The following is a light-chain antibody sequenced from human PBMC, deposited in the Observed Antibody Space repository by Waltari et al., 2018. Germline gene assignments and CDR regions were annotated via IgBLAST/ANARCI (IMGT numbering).Light chain of an antibody. CDR2: GAS. CDR1: PGVSSSY. J-gene: IGKJ1*01. Sequence: ESVWTQSQGSLSLAPGERATRACRASPGVSSSYLAWYQQKPGQAPRLLIYGASSRATGIPDRFSGSGSGTDFTLTISRLVPEDFAVYYCQQYGSSPQWTFGQGTKVEIK. CDR3: QQYGSSPQWT. V-gene: IGKV3-20*01.